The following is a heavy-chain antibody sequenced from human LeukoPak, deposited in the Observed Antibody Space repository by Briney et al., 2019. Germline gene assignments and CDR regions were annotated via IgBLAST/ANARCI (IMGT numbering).Heavy chain of an antibody. D-gene: IGHD1-7*01. J-gene: IGHJ4*02. CDR1: GFTFSSYS. V-gene: IGHV3-21*04. Sequence: GGSLRLSCAASGFTFSSYSMNWVRQAPGKGLEWVSSISSSSSYIYYADSVKGRFTISRDNAKNSLYLQMNSLRAEDTALYYCARDRIAGTSPKMDYWGQGTLVTVSS. CDR2: ISSSSSYI. CDR3: ARDRIAGTSPKMDY.